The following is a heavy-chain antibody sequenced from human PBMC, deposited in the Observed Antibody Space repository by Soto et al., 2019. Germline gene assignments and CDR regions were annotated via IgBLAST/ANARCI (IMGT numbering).Heavy chain of an antibody. J-gene: IGHJ4*02. D-gene: IGHD6-13*01. CDR3: ASTMYRSSWYGFGY. V-gene: IGHV1-18*04. CDR1: GYTFTSYG. CDR2: ISAYNGNT. Sequence: ASVKVSCKASGYTFTSYGISWVRQAPGQGLEWMGWISAYNGNTNYAQKLQGRVTMTTDTSTSTAYMELRSLRSDDTAVYYCASTMYRSSWYGFGYWGQGTLVTVSS.